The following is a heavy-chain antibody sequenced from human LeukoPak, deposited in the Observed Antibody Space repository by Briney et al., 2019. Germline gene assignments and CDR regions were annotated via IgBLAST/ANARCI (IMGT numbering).Heavy chain of an antibody. CDR2: IIPIFGTA. CDR3: ARGSIAAAGTGPDYYYYYMDV. J-gene: IGHJ6*03. V-gene: IGHV1-69*05. D-gene: IGHD6-13*01. Sequence: SVKVSCKASGGTFSSYAISWVRQAPGQGLEWMGGIIPIFGTANYAQKFQGRVTITTDESASTAYMELSSLRSEDTAVYYCARGSIAAAGTGPDYYYYYMDVWGKGTTVNVSS. CDR1: GGTFSSYA.